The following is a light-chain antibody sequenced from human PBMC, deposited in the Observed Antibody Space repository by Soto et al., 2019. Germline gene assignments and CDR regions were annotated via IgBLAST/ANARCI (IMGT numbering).Light chain of an antibody. CDR1: SSDVGGYNY. CDR2: EVS. J-gene: IGLJ1*01. V-gene: IGLV2-14*01. Sequence: QSVLAQPASVSGSPGQSITISCTGTSSDVGGYNYVSWYQQHPGKAPKLMIYEVSNRPSGVSNRFSGPKSGNTASLTISGLQAVDEADYYCTSYTSISLYVFGTGTKVTVL. CDR3: TSYTSISLYV.